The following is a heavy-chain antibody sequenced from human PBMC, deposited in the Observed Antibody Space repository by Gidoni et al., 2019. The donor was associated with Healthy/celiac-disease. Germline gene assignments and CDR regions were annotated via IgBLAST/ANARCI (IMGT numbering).Heavy chain of an antibody. J-gene: IGHJ4*02. CDR1: GYTFTSYD. D-gene: IGHD6-6*01. V-gene: IGHV1-8*01. Sequence: QVQLVQSGAEVKKPGASVTVSCTASGYTFTSYDINWVRQATGQGLEWMGWMNPNSGNKGYAQKFQGRVTMTRNTSISTAYMELSSLRSEDTAVYYCARWAGVAARPLRRSYYFDYWGQGTLVTVSS. CDR3: ARWAGVAARPLRRSYYFDY. CDR2: MNPNSGNK.